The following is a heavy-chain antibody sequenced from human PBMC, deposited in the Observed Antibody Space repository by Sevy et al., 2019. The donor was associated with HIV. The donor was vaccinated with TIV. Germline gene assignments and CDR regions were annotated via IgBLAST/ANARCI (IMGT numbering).Heavy chain of an antibody. Sequence: SETLSLTCTVSGGSISSYYWSWIRQPPGKGLEWIGYIYYSGSTNYNPSLKSRVTISVDTSKNQFSLKLSSVTAADTAVYYCARDSYDSGGYYYYYYGMDVWGQGTTVTVSS. CDR3: ARDSYDSGGYYYYYYGMDV. CDR2: IYYSGST. J-gene: IGHJ6*02. CDR1: GGSISSYY. D-gene: IGHD3-22*01. V-gene: IGHV4-59*01.